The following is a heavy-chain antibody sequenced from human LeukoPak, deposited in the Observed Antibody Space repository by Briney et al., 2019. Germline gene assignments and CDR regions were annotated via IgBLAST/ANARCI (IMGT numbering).Heavy chain of an antibody. CDR2: IRYDGSNK. V-gene: IGHV3-30*02. CDR3: AKDSSVGYSDWLAPGGYPYYMDV. J-gene: IGHJ6*03. CDR1: GFTFRRYG. D-gene: IGHD3-9*01. Sequence: GGSLRLSCAASGFTFRRYGMNWVRQAAGKGLEWVAFIRYDGSNKSYGDSVKGRFTISRDNSKNTLYLQMNSLRAEDTAVYYCAKDSSVGYSDWLAPGGYPYYMDVWGKGTTVTSSS.